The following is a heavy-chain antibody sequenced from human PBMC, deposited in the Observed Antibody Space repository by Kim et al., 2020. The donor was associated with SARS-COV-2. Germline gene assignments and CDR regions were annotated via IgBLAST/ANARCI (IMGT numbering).Heavy chain of an antibody. D-gene: IGHD3-22*01. V-gene: IGHV4-31*02. J-gene: IGHJ4*02. CDR3: ARTRITMIVVVTHFDY. Sequence: SLKSRVPLSVDTSKNQLSLQLSSVTAADTAVYYCARTRITMIVVVTHFDYWGQGTLVTVSS.